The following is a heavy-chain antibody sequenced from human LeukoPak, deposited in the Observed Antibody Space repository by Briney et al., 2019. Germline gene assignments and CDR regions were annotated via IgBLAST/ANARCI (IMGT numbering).Heavy chain of an antibody. Sequence: ASVKVSCKASGYTFTGYYLHWVRQAPGQGLEWLVWINPNSGGTHYAQKFQGRVTVTRDTSISTAYMELNSLRSEDTALYYCARPMTGTGLTYYYYGMDIWGQGTTVTVAS. V-gene: IGHV1-2*02. CDR2: INPNSGGT. D-gene: IGHD1-1*01. CDR3: ARPMTGTGLTYYYYGMDI. J-gene: IGHJ6*02. CDR1: GYTFTGYY.